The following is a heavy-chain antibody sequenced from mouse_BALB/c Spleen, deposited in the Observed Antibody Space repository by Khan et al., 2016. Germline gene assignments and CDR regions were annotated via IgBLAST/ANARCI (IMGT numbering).Heavy chain of an antibody. Sequence: VQLQESGPGLVKPSQSLSLTCTVTGYSITSDYAWNWIRQFPGNKLEWMGYISYSGSTSYNPSLKSRISITRDTSKNQFFLQLNSVTTEDTATYYCARDTTVVGAMDYWGQGTSVTVSS. CDR1: GYSITSDYA. CDR3: ARDTTVVGAMDY. V-gene: IGHV3-2*02. J-gene: IGHJ4*01. CDR2: ISYSGST. D-gene: IGHD1-1*01.